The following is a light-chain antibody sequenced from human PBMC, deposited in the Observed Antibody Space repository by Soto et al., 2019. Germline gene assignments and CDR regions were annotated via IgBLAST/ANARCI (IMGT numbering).Light chain of an antibody. CDR1: QSVSSN. Sequence: EIVMTQSPATLSVSPGERATLSCGASQSVSSNLAWYQQKPGQAPRLFIYDASNRATGIPARFSGSGSGTDFTLTISSLEPEDFAVYYCQQRSEWPITFGQGTRLEIK. CDR3: QQRSEWPIT. CDR2: DAS. J-gene: IGKJ5*01. V-gene: IGKV3-11*01.